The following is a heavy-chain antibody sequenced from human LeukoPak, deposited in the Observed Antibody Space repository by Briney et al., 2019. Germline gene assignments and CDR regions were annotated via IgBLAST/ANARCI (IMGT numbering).Heavy chain of an antibody. CDR1: GFIFDDYV. CDR2: ITWDGYKI. D-gene: IGHD5-18*01. V-gene: IGHV3-9*01. CDR3: VKGYSSSWSGYFDS. Sequence: GGSLRLSCEASGFIFDDYVMXWVXXXXXXXXXXXXXITWDGYKIDYVDXXXXXFTISRDNARNSLFLQMNRVRVEDTAFYYCVKGYSSSWSGYFDSWGQGTLVTVAS. J-gene: IGHJ4*02.